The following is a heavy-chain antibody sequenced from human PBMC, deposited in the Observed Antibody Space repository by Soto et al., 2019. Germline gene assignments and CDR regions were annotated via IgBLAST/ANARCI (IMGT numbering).Heavy chain of an antibody. CDR1: GFTFISYA. CDR2: ISYDGSNK. Sequence: VGLLRLSWAVFGFTFISYAMHWLRQAPGKGLEWVAVISYDGSNKYYADSVKGRSTISRDNSKNTLYLQMNSLRAEDTAVYYCARCYGYYYELGYCGQGTPVTXSS. J-gene: IGHJ4*02. CDR3: ARCYGYYYELGY. V-gene: IGHV3-30*04. D-gene: IGHD4-17*01.